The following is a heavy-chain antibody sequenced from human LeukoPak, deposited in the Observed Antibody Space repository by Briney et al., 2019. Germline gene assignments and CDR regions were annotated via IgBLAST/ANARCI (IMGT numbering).Heavy chain of an antibody. D-gene: IGHD2-15*01. CDR2: IKQDGSEK. CDR1: GFTFSSYW. CDR3: ARDRAVVVVAATPGYYYYGMDV. Sequence: PGGSLRLSCAASGFTFSSYWMSWVRQAPGKGLEWVANIKQDGSEKYYVDSVKGRFTVSRDNTKNSLYLQMNSLRAEDTAVYYCARDRAVVVVAATPGYYYYGMDVWGQGTTVTVSS. V-gene: IGHV3-7*01. J-gene: IGHJ6*02.